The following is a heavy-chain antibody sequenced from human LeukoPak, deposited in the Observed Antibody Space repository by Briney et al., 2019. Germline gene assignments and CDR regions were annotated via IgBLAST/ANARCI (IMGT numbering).Heavy chain of an antibody. Sequence: SQTLSLTCTVSGSISSGSYYWSWIRQPTGKGLEWIGRIYVSGSTNYNPSLESRVTISVDTSKNQFSLQLTSLTAADTAVYYCAREGQQLVPPFDYWGQGTLVTVSS. CDR3: AREGQQLVPPFDY. CDR2: IYVSGST. CDR1: GSISSGSYY. V-gene: IGHV4-61*02. D-gene: IGHD6-6*01. J-gene: IGHJ4*02.